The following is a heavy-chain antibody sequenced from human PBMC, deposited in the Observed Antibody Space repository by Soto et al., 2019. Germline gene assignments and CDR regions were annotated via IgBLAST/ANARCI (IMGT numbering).Heavy chain of an antibody. D-gene: IGHD3-22*01. CDR3: ARKQLHGPPDEYYYDSSGYRALGAFDI. V-gene: IGHV1-69*01. Sequence: QVQLVQSGAEVKKPGSSVKVSCKASGGTFSSYAISWVRQAPGQGLEWMGGIIPIFGTANYAQKFQGRVTITADESTSTAYMELSSLRSEDTAVYYCARKQLHGPPDEYYYDSSGYRALGAFDIWGQGTMVTVSS. J-gene: IGHJ3*02. CDR2: IIPIFGTA. CDR1: GGTFSSYA.